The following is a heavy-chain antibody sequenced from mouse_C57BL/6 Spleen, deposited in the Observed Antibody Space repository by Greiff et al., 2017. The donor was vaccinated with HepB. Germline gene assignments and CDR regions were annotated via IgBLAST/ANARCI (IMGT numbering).Heavy chain of an antibody. CDR1: GYTFTDYY. Sequence: VQLQQSGPELVKPGASVKISCKASGYTFTDYYMNWVKQSHGKSLEWIGDINPNNGGTSYNQKFKGKATLTVDKSSSTAYMELRSLTSEDSAVYYCARGGAYYEDYYAMDYWGQGTSVTVSS. CDR3: ARGGAYYEDYYAMDY. CDR2: INPNNGGT. V-gene: IGHV1-26*01. J-gene: IGHJ4*01. D-gene: IGHD2-10*01.